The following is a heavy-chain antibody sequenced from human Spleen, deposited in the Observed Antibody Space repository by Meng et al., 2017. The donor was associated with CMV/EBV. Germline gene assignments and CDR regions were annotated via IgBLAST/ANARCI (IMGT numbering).Heavy chain of an antibody. J-gene: IGHJ6*02. D-gene: IGHD2-2*02. CDR2: INSNSGAT. Sequence: ASVKVSCKASGGTFSSYAISWVRQAPGQGLEWMGWINSNSGATHFAQKFQGRVTMTRDTSISTAYMELSSLRSDDTAVYYCARDVGALTSCYTCYYYGMDVWGQGTTVTVSS. CDR3: ARDVGALTSCYTCYYYGMDV. CDR1: GGTFSSYA. V-gene: IGHV1-2*02.